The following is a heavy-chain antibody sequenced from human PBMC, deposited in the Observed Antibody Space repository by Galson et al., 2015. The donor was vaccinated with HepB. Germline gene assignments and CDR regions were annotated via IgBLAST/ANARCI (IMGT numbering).Heavy chain of an antibody. CDR2: IIPVHGIV. D-gene: IGHD2-15*01. V-gene: IGHV1-69*10. Sequence: SVKVSCKASGCTFSSYAISWVRQAPGQGLEWMGGIIPVHGIVNYAQKFQGRVTITADTSTRTAYMELSSLRSEDTAVYYCAREGCTRGSGGSCYDITWSEGMLVTVSS. CDR1: GCTFSSYA. CDR3: AREGCTRGSGGSCYDIT. J-gene: IGHJ5*01.